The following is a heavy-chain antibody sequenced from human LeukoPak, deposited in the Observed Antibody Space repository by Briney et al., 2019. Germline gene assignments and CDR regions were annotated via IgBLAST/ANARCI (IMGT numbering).Heavy chain of an antibody. V-gene: IGHV3-48*03. CDR2: ISGSGSTI. J-gene: IGHJ6*04. Sequence: GGSLRLSCAASGFTFSSYEMNWVRQPPGKGLEWVSYISGSGSTIYYADSVKGRFTISRDNAKNSLYLQMNSLRAEDTAVYYCARYGSGSYYTSSPYYGMDVWGKGTTVTVSS. CDR1: GFTFSSYE. D-gene: IGHD3-10*01. CDR3: ARYGSGSYYTSSPYYGMDV.